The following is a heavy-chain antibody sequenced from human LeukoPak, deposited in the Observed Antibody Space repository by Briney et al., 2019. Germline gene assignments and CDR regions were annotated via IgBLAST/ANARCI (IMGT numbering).Heavy chain of an antibody. CDR2: ISAYNGNT. D-gene: IGHD3-22*01. CDR1: GYTFTSYG. CDR3: ARDAYYYDSSPHDAFDI. J-gene: IGHJ3*02. Sequence: ASVKVSCKASGYTFTSYGISWVRQAPGQGLEWMGWISAYNGNTNYAQKLQGRATMTTDTSTSTAYMELRSLRSDDTAVYYCARDAYYYDSSPHDAFDIWGQGTMVTVSS. V-gene: IGHV1-18*01.